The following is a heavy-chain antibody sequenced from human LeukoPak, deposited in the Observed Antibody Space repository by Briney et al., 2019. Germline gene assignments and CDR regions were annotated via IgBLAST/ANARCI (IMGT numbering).Heavy chain of an antibody. CDR3: ARAKEGVAGFFDY. CDR2: IYYSGST. V-gene: IGHV4-59*01. Sequence: PSETLSLTCSFSGGSISSYYWSWIRQLPGNQPPGKGLEWIGYIYYSGSTNYNPSLKSRVTISVDTSKNQLSLKLTSVTVADTAVYYCARAKEGVAGFFDYWGQGTLVTVSS. D-gene: IGHD6-19*01. J-gene: IGHJ4*02. CDR1: GGSISSYY.